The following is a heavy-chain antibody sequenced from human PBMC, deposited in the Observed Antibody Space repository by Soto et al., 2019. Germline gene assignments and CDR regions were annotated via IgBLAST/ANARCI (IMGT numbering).Heavy chain of an antibody. Sequence: EVQLLESGGGVVQPGGSLRLSCVASGFNFKKFAMAWVRQAAGEGLEWVSGISCCGGSASYADSVKGRFSIARDDSKNTVSLQLNSLRVEDTAXXYCAKADGQQWLIPHLDNWGQGTLVTVS. D-gene: IGHD6-19*01. CDR1: GFNFKKFA. CDR3: AKADGQQWLIPHLDN. CDR2: ISCCGGSA. J-gene: IGHJ4*02. V-gene: IGHV3-23*01.